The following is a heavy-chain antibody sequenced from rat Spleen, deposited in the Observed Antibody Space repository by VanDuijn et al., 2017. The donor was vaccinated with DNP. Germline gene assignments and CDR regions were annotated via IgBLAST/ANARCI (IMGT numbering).Heavy chain of an antibody. J-gene: IGHJ2*01. CDR1: GFTFSNAW. V-gene: IGHV6-8*01. Sequence: EVQLVETGGSFVQPGKSLKLTCATSGFTFSNAWMHWIRQSPDRQLECVAQIKAKSNNYATYYAESVKGRFTISRDDSKSSVYLQMNSVKEEDTAIYYCALTGTFSLFDYWGQGVMVTVSS. D-gene: IGHD5-1*01. CDR3: ALTGTFSLFDY. CDR2: IKAKSNNYAT.